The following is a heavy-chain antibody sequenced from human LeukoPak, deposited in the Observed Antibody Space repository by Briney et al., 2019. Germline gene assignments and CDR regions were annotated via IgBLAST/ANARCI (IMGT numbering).Heavy chain of an antibody. D-gene: IGHD4-17*01. CDR3: ARRKAYGDYEFDY. V-gene: IGHV3-74*01. J-gene: IGHJ4*02. CDR2: INSDGSST. Sequence: GGSLRLSCAASGFTFSSYWMHWVRHAPGKGLVWVSRINSDGSSTSYADSVKGRFTISRDNAKSTLYLQMNSLRAEDTAVYYCARRKAYGDYEFDYWGQGTLVTVSS. CDR1: GFTFSSYW.